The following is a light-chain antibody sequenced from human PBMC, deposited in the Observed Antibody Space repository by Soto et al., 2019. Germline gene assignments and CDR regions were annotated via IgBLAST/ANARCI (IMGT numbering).Light chain of an antibody. CDR3: QQYNNWPPWT. CDR2: GAS. Sequence: EIVLTQSPGTLSVSPGERATLSCRASQSVSSSYLAWYQQKPGQAPRLLIYGASTRATGIPARFSGSGSGTEFTLTISSLQSEDFAVYYCQQYNNWPPWTFGQGTMVDI. CDR1: QSVSSSY. V-gene: IGKV3-15*01. J-gene: IGKJ1*01.